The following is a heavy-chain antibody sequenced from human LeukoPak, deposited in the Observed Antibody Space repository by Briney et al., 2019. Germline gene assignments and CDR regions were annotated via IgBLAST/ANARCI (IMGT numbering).Heavy chain of an antibody. V-gene: IGHV1-3*01. Sequence: ASVKVSCKASGYTFTSYAMHWVRQAPGQRLEWMGWINAGNGNTKYSQKFQGRVTITRDTSASTAYMELSSLRSEDTAVYYCARGDPWSGPYYYYGMDVWGRGTTVTVSS. J-gene: IGHJ6*02. D-gene: IGHD3-3*01. CDR1: GYTFTSYA. CDR2: INAGNGNT. CDR3: ARGDPWSGPYYYYGMDV.